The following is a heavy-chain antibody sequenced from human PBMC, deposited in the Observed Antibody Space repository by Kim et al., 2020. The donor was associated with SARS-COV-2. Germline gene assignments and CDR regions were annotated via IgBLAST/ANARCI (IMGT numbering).Heavy chain of an antibody. CDR1: GYTFTSYD. CDR3: ARAESVLLWFGELLPNYYYMDV. V-gene: IGHV1-8*01. D-gene: IGHD3-10*01. Sequence: ASVKVSCKASGYTFTSYDINWVRQATGQGLEWMGWMNPNSGNTGYAQKFQGRVTMTRNTSISTAYMELSSLRSEDTAVYYCARAESVLLWFGELLPNYYYMDVWGKGTTVTVSS. J-gene: IGHJ6*03. CDR2: MNPNSGNT.